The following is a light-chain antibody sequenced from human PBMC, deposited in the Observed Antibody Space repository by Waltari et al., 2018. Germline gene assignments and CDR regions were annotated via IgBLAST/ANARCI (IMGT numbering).Light chain of an antibody. CDR2: DVT. Sequence: QSALTQPASVSGSRGQSITISCTGTSSDVGGYNYVSWYQQQPGKAPKLMIYDVTKRPSGVSNSFSGSRSGNTASLTISGLQAEDEADYYCSSYTSSTTLGVVGGGTKLTVL. CDR3: SSYTSSTTLGV. J-gene: IGLJ3*02. V-gene: IGLV2-14*03. CDR1: SSDVGGYNY.